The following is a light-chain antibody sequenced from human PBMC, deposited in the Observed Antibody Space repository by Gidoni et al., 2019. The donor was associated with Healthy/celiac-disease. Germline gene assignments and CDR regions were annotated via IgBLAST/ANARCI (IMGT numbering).Light chain of an antibody. V-gene: IGLV2-14*01. J-gene: IGLJ2*01. Sequence: QSALTQPASVSGSPGQSITISCTGTRSDVGGYNYVSGYQQHPGKAPKLMIYEVSNRPSGVSNRFSGSKSGNTASLTISGLQAEDEADYYCSSYTSSSTLVFGGGTKLTVL. CDR2: EVS. CDR1: RSDVGGYNY. CDR3: SSYTSSSTLV.